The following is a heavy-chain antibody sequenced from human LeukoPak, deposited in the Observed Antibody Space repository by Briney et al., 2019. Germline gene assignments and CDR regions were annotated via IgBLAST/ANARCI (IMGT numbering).Heavy chain of an antibody. Sequence: GGSLRLSCAASGFTFSSYAMHWVRQAPGKGLEWVAVISYDGSNKYYADSVKGRFTISRDNSKNTLYLQMNSLRAEDTAVYYSAREVYYDFWSGYWKGFDPWGQGTLVTVSS. CDR3: AREVYYDFWSGYWKGFDP. CDR1: GFTFSSYA. D-gene: IGHD3-3*01. V-gene: IGHV3-30*04. J-gene: IGHJ5*02. CDR2: ISYDGSNK.